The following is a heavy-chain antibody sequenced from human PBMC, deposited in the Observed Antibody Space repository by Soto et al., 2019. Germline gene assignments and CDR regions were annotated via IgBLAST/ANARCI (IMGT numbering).Heavy chain of an antibody. J-gene: IGHJ5*02. CDR3: ARDVSSTYSSSWYNWFDP. D-gene: IGHD6-13*01. CDR2: IYYSGST. V-gene: IGHV4-30-4*02. Sequence: SETLSLTCTVSGGSISSGDYYWSWIRQPPGKGLEWIGYIYYSGSTYYNPSLKSRVTISVDTSKNQFSLKLSSVTAADTAVYYCARDVSSTYSSSWYNWFDPWGQGTLVTVSS. CDR1: GGSISSGDYY.